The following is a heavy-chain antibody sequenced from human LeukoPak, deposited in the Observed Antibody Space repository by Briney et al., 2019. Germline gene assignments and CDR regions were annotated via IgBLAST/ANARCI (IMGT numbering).Heavy chain of an antibody. CDR1: GFTFSSYV. CDR3: AKGGGLSCYDY. J-gene: IGHJ4*02. CDR2: IGAAGGSK. Sequence: PGGSLRLSCAVSGFTFSSYVMSWVRQAPGKGLEWASSIGAAGGSKNYADSVKGRFTISRDNSKSTLYLQMSSLSPDDTAVYYCAKGGGLSCYDYWGQGTLVTVSS. D-gene: IGHD2-15*01. V-gene: IGHV3-23*01.